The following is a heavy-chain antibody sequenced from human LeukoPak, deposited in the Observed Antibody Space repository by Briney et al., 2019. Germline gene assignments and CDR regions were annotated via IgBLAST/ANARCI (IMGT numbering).Heavy chain of an antibody. CDR2: MNPNSGNT. J-gene: IGHJ6*03. Sequence: ASVKVSCKASGYTFTSYDINWVRQATGQGLEWMGWMNPNSGNTGYAQKFQGRVTMTRNTSISTAYMELSSLRSEDTAVYYCARAGCSSVLYYYYMDVWGKGTTVTVSS. D-gene: IGHD6-6*01. CDR1: GYTFTSYD. V-gene: IGHV1-8*01. CDR3: ARAGCSSVLYYYYMDV.